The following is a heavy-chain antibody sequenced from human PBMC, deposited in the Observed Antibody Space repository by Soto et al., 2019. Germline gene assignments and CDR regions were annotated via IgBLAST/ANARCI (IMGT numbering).Heavy chain of an antibody. D-gene: IGHD3-22*01. Sequence: PGESLKIACRTSGYKFTSSWIAWVRQKPGKGLEWMGIIFPSDSDTRYSRSFQGQVTISADRSTSTVFLQWASLKASDTAVYFCARKDKSGYFNWFDPWGQRTLITVSS. J-gene: IGHJ5*02. CDR2: IFPSDSDT. CDR3: ARKDKSGYFNWFDP. V-gene: IGHV5-51*01. CDR1: GYKFTSSW.